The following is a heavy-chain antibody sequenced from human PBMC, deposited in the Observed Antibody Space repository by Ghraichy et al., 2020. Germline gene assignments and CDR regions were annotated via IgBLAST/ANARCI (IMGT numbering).Heavy chain of an antibody. D-gene: IGHD4-11*01. CDR1: GFTFSTYS. Sequence: GGSLRLSCEASGFTFSTYSMNWVRQAPGKGLEWVSSIGGSTTSTYYADSMKRRITISRDNAKNSQYLQMNSLRAEDTAVYYCARDILLSNYPLFSIAFDLWGQGAVVTVSS. CDR3: ARDILLSNYPLFSIAFDL. V-gene: IGHV3-21*01. CDR2: IGGSTTST. J-gene: IGHJ3*01.